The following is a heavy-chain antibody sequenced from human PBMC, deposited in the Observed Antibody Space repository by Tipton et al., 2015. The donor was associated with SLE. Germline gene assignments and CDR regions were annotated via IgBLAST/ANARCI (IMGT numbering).Heavy chain of an antibody. V-gene: IGHV4-34*01. CDR1: GGSFSGYY. D-gene: IGHD3-16*01. CDR2: INHSGST. Sequence: TLSLTCAVYGGSFSGYYWSWIRQPPGKGLEWIGEINHSGSTNYNPSLKSRVTISVDTSKNQFSLKLSSVTAADTAAYYCARGLVGGGGFDYWGQGPLVTVSS. CDR3: ARGLVGGGGFDY. J-gene: IGHJ4*02.